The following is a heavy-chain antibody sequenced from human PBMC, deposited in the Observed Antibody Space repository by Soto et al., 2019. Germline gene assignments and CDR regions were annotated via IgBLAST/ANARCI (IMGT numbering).Heavy chain of an antibody. CDR3: ARGRSNDFFDY. CDR1: GFTFSNYY. V-gene: IGHV3-11*06. D-gene: IGHD3-16*01. J-gene: IGHJ4*02. Sequence: QVQLAESGGGLVKPGGALRLSCVASGFTFSNYYMTWIRQAPGKGLEWVSYITSSSADTNYADSVKGRFTISRDNARNSLYLQMNSLRADDTAIYYCARGRSNDFFDYWGQGTLVTVSS. CDR2: ITSSSADT.